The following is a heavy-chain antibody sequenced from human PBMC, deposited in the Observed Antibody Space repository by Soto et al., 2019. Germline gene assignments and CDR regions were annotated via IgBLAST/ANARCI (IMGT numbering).Heavy chain of an antibody. V-gene: IGHV3-23*01. CDR2: ISGSSASP. CDR1: GFTFSTYT. D-gene: IGHD2-2*01. CDR3: AKARCSTTNCYVPDY. J-gene: IGHJ4*02. Sequence: HPGGSLRLSCAASGFTFSTYTMSWVRRAPGKGLEWVSAISGSSASPSYADSVQGRFTISRDNPKRTLYLQMNNLRAEDTAVYYCAKARCSTTNCYVPDYWGQGTLVTVSS.